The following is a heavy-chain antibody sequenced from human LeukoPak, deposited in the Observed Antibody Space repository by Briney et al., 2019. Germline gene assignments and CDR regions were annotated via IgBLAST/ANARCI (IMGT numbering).Heavy chain of an antibody. V-gene: IGHV4-59*01. CDR1: GRSISSYY. CDR3: ARETGPLYCYDSSYFDY. CDR2: IYYSGST. Sequence: AETLSLTCTVSGRSISSYYWSWLRQPPGKGLEGGGYIYYSGSTNYNPSHESRVTISVDTSKNQFSLKLSPVTAADTAVYYCARETGPLYCYDSSYFDYWGQGTLVTVSS. J-gene: IGHJ4*02. D-gene: IGHD3-22*01.